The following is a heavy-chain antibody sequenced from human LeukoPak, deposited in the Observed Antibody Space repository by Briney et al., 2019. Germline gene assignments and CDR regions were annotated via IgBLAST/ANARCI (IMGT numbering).Heavy chain of an antibody. CDR3: ARDPQAYYDFWSGYSSYHFDY. J-gene: IGHJ4*02. Sequence: PGGSLRLSCAASGFTFGGYWMSWVRQTPEKGLEWVANIKQDGYEKYYVDSVKGRFTISRDNAKNSLYLQMNSLRAEDTAVYYCARDPQAYYDFWSGYSSYHFDYWGQGTLVTVSS. CDR1: GFTFGGYW. V-gene: IGHV3-7*01. D-gene: IGHD3-3*01. CDR2: IKQDGYEK.